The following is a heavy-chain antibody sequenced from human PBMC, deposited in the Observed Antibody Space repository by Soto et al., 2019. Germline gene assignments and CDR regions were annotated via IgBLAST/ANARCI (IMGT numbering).Heavy chain of an antibody. J-gene: IGHJ5*02. D-gene: IGHD2-2*01. CDR3: ARGGRGIVVVPAGFDP. V-gene: IGHV4-59*01. Sequence: SETLSLTCTVGGGSISSYYWSWIRQPPGKGLEWIGYIYYSGSTNYNPSLKSRVTISVDTSKNQFSLKLSSVTAADTAVYYCARGGRGIVVVPAGFDPWGQGTLVTVSS. CDR2: IYYSGST. CDR1: GGSISSYY.